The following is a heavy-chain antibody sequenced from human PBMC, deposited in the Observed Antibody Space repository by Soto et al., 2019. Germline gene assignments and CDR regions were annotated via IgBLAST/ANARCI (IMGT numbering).Heavy chain of an antibody. V-gene: IGHV3-23*01. Sequence: GGSLRLSCAASGFTFSSYAMSWVRQAPGKGLEWVSAISGSGGSTYYADSVKGRFTISRDNSKNTLYLQMNSLRAEDTAVYSSAKDFEYGHDAFDIWGQGTMVTVSS. CDR1: GFTFSSYA. CDR3: AKDFEYGHDAFDI. J-gene: IGHJ3*02. D-gene: IGHD4-17*01. CDR2: ISGSGGST.